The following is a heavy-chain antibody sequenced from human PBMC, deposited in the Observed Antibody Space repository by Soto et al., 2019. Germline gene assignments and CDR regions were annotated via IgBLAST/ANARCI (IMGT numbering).Heavy chain of an antibody. Sequence: PSETLSLTCTVSGVSITSHYWTWIRQPPGKGLEWIGSIHYSGSTNYSPSLKGRVIISVDTSENQSSLKLSSVTTADTAVYYCMVGGAGHPFDYWGQGTLVTVSS. CDR2: IHYSGST. CDR3: MVGGAGHPFDY. D-gene: IGHD2-15*01. V-gene: IGHV4-59*11. CDR1: GVSITSHY. J-gene: IGHJ4*02.